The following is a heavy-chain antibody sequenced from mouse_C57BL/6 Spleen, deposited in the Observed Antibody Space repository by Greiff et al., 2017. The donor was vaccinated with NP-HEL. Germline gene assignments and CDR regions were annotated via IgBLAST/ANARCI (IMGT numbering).Heavy chain of an antibody. CDR1: GYTFTSYW. V-gene: IGHV1-69*01. D-gene: IGHD1-1*01. CDR3: ARAITTVVATDY. CDR2: IDPSDSYT. Sequence: QVQLKQSGAELVMPGASVKLSCKASGYTFTSYWMHWVKQRPGQGLAWIGEIDPSDSYTNYNQKFKGKSTLTVDKSYSTAYMQLSSLTSEDSAVYYCARAITTVVATDYWGQGTTLTVSS. J-gene: IGHJ2*01.